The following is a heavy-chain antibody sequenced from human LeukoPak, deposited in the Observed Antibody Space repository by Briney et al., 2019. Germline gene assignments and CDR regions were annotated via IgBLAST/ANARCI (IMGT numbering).Heavy chain of an antibody. J-gene: IGHJ4*02. D-gene: IGHD6-19*01. CDR3: AKSIAVAGTGLLCDY. CDR1: GFTFSDYY. V-gene: IGHV3-11*01. CDR2: ISSSGSTI. Sequence: PGGSLRLSCAASGFTFSDYYMSSIRQAPGKGLEWVSYISSSGSTIYYADSVKGRFTISRDNAKNSLYLQMNSLRAEDTAVYYCAKSIAVAGTGLLCDYWGQGTLVTVSS.